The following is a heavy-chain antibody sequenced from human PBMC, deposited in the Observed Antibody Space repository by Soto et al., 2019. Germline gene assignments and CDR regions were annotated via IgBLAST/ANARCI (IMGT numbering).Heavy chain of an antibody. CDR3: TRGPRADSSGPGAH. V-gene: IGHV3-23*01. D-gene: IGHD3-10*01. J-gene: IGHJ4*02. CDR2: INVSGALT. CDR1: GFPFDAHG. Sequence: GGSLRLSCAASGFPFDAHGMAWVRQSPGKGLQWVSSINVSGALTYYIESVKGRFTISRDNSEHTLYLQMDNLEADDTAIYYCTRGPRADSSGPGAHWGQGTPVTVSS.